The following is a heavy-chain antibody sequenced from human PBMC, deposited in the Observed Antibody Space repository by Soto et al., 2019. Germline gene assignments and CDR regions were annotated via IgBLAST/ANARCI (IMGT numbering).Heavy chain of an antibody. Sequence: EVQLLESGGGLVQPGGSLTLSCAASGFTFDTYAMTSVRQAPGKGLEWVSAISGRGDGTYYADSVKGRFTISRDNSKNTVFLQMNSLRAEDTALYYCAKYNNYWDEDYWGQGTLVTVSS. V-gene: IGHV3-23*01. CDR1: GFTFDTYA. CDR2: ISGRGDGT. CDR3: AKYNNYWDEDY. D-gene: IGHD1-20*01. J-gene: IGHJ4*02.